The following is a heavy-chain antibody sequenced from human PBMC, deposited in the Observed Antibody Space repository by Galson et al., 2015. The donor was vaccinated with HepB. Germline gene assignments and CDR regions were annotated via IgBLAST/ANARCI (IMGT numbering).Heavy chain of an antibody. Sequence: SLRLSCAASGFTFDDYAMHWVRQAPGKGLEWVSLIGWNGGDTYYADSVKGRFTISRDNSKNSLYLQMNSLRPEDTALYYCAGAKVGYYFDYWGQGTLVTVSS. V-gene: IGHV3-43D*03. D-gene: IGHD1-26*01. CDR1: GFTFDDYA. CDR3: AGAKVGYYFDY. CDR2: IGWNGGDT. J-gene: IGHJ4*02.